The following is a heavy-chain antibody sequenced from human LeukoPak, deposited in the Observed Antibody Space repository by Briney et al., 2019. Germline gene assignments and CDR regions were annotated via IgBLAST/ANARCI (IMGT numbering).Heavy chain of an antibody. J-gene: IGHJ6*02. V-gene: IGHV4-31*03. CDR3: AREVEVKYIVADGEGPYGMDV. CDR2: IYYSGST. CDR1: GGSISSGGYY. Sequence: SQTLSLTCTVSGGSISSGGYYWSWIRQHPGKGLEWIGYIYYSGSTYYNPSLKSRVTISVDTSKNQFSLKLSSVTAADTTVYYCAREVEVKYIVADGEGPYGMDVWGQGTTVTDSS. D-gene: IGHD2-21*01.